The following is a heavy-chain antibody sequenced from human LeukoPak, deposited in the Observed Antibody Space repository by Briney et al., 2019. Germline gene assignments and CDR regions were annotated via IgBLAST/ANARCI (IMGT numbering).Heavy chain of an antibody. D-gene: IGHD6-19*01. V-gene: IGHV4-4*07. CDR2: VYSSGST. CDR1: GGSISSYY. Sequence: SDTLSLTCTVSGGSISSYYWSWIRQPAGKGLEWIGRVYSSGSTNYNPTLKSRVTLSVDTSKNQFSLKLASVTAADTAVYYCARKGISAVAGAFDIWGQGTMVTVSS. CDR3: ARKGISAVAGAFDI. J-gene: IGHJ3*02.